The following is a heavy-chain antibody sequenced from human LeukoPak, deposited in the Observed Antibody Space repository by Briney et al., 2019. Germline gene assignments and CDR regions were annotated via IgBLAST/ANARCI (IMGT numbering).Heavy chain of an antibody. Sequence: SSETLSLTCTVSGGSISSYYWGWIRQPPGKGLEWIGSIYYSGSTYYNPSLKSRVTISVDTSKNQFSLKLSSVTAADTAVYYCAGGDYVWGSYRFDYWGQGTLVTVSS. J-gene: IGHJ4*02. CDR2: IYYSGST. CDR1: GGSISSYY. CDR3: AGGDYVWGSYRFDY. V-gene: IGHV4-39*07. D-gene: IGHD3-16*02.